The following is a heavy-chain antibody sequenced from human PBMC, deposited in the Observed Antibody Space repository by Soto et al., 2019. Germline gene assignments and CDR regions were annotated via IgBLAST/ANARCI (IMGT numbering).Heavy chain of an antibody. CDR1: GFTFSSYW. D-gene: IGHD6-13*01. CDR3: ARDLSSSWYLGAFDI. Sequence: GGSLRLSCAASGFTFSSYWMHWVRQAPGKGLVWVSYISSSGSTIYYADSVKGRFTISRDNAKNSLYLQMNSLRAEDTAVYYCARDLSSSWYLGAFDIWGQGTMVTVSS. CDR2: ISSSGSTI. V-gene: IGHV3-48*04. J-gene: IGHJ3*02.